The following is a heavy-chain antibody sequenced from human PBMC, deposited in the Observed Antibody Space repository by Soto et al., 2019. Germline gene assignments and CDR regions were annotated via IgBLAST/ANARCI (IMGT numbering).Heavy chain of an antibody. CDR2: ISSSTNYI. J-gene: IGHJ4*02. D-gene: IGHD4-17*01. CDR3: ARTDDYGDYSFDY. V-gene: IGHV3-21*01. Sequence: GGSLRLSCGASGFTFITYNMNWVRQAPGKGLEWVSSISSSTNYIQYTDSVKGRFTISRDNAENSLYLQMNSLRAGDTAVYYCARTDDYGDYSFDYWGQGTLVTVSS. CDR1: GFTFITYN.